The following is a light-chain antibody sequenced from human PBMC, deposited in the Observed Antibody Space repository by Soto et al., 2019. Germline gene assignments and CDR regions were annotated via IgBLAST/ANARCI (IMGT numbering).Light chain of an antibody. J-gene: IGLJ1*01. V-gene: IGLV2-8*01. CDR3: SSYGGDNAFYV. Sequence: QSALTQPPSASGSRGQSVAISCTGTSSDVGGYNHVSWYQQHPGKAPKLMIYEVTKRPSGVPDRFSGSKSGNTASLTVSGLQAEGEADYYCSSYGGDNAFYVFGTGTKLTVL. CDR1: SSDVGGYNH. CDR2: EVT.